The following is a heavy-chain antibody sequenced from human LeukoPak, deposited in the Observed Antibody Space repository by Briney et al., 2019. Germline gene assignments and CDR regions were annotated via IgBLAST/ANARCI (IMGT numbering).Heavy chain of an antibody. V-gene: IGHV4-34*01. D-gene: IGHD2-2*01. Sequence: SETLSLTCAGYGGSFSGYYWSWIRQPPGKGLEWIGEINHCGSTNYNPSLKSRVTISVDTSKNQFSLKLSSVTAADTAVYYCARGRKYCSSTSCYRRSAAFDIWGQGTMVTVSS. CDR3: ARGRKYCSSTSCYRRSAAFDI. CDR1: GGSFSGYY. CDR2: INHCGST. J-gene: IGHJ3*02.